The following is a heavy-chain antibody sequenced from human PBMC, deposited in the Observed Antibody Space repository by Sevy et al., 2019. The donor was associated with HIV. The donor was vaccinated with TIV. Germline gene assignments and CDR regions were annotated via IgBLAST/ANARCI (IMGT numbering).Heavy chain of an antibody. V-gene: IGHV5-51*01. J-gene: IGHJ4*02. Sequence: GESLKICCRASGYRFSSYWIAWVRQVPGKGLEWMGFIYPDDSDIRYSPSLQGQVTISVDKSISTAYLQWSSLEASDTAMYFCARRFYDSTGYPQYFFDYWGQGTLVTVSS. CDR2: IYPDDSDI. D-gene: IGHD3-22*01. CDR3: ARRFYDSTGYPQYFFDY. CDR1: GYRFSSYW.